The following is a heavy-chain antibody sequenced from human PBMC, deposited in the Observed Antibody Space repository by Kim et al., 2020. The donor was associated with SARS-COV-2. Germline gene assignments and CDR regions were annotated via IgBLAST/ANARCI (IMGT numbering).Heavy chain of an antibody. Sequence: GGSLRLSCAASGFTFSNYAMNWVRQAPGKGLEWVSAITADPGSTYYVDSVKGRFTISRDNSKNTLSLQMSSLRAEDTAGYYCATAVSQTYYYGMDVWGQGTTVTVSS. D-gene: IGHD2-8*01. J-gene: IGHJ6*02. CDR1: GFTFSNYA. CDR3: ATAVSQTYYYGMDV. V-gene: IGHV3-23*01. CDR2: ITADPGST.